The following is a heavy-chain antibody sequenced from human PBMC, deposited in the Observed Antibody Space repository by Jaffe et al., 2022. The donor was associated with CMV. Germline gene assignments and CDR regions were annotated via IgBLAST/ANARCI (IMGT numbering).Heavy chain of an antibody. CDR3: AKDGGELRYFDWLPKHLDS. J-gene: IGHJ4*02. CDR1: GFAFNNYA. CDR2: ISASGGGT. Sequence: DVQLLDSGGGLVQPGGSLRLSCAASGFAFNNYAMSWVRQAPGKGLEWVSSISASGGGTNYVESVKGRFTISRDNSKNTLFLQMDSLRAEDTALYYCAKDGGELRYFDWLPKHLDSWGQGTLVTVSS. D-gene: IGHD3-9*01. V-gene: IGHV3-23*01.